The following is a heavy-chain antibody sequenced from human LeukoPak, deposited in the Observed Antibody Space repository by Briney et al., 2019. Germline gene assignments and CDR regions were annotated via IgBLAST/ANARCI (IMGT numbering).Heavy chain of an antibody. CDR3: AREIPPRPYGDYVFYAGPDRSDY. CDR2: IYTSGST. D-gene: IGHD4-17*01. J-gene: IGHJ4*02. V-gene: IGHV4-61*02. CDR1: GGSISRGSYH. Sequence: SQTLSLTCTVSGGSISRGSYHWSWIRQPAGKGLEWIGRIYTSGSTNYNPSLKSRVTMSVDTSKNQFSLKLSSVTAADTAVYYCAREIPPRPYGDYVFYAGPDRSDYWGQGTLVTVSS.